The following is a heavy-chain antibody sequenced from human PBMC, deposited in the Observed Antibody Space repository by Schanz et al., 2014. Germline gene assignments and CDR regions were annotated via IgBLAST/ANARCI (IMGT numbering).Heavy chain of an antibody. CDR2: ISYDGSNK. V-gene: IGHV3-30-3*01. Sequence: QVQLLQSGGGLVQPGGSLRLSCAASGFTFSSYAMSWVRQAPGKGLEWVAVISYDGSNKYYADSVKGRFTISRDNSKNTLYLQMNTLRAEDTAVYYCAKDLLYGAPMPLNHLDYWGQGTLVTVSS. CDR1: GFTFSSYA. D-gene: IGHD2-2*01. CDR3: AKDLLYGAPMPLNHLDY. J-gene: IGHJ4*02.